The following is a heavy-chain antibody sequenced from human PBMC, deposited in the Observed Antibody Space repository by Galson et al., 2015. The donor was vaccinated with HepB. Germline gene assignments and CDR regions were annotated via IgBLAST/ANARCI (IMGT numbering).Heavy chain of an antibody. CDR3: VKGDGGGSYYNYYYYYGMDV. D-gene: IGHD1-26*01. Sequence: SLRLSCAASGFTFSSYAMHWVRQAPGKGLEYVSAISSNGGSTYYADSVKGRFTISRDNSKNTLYLQMSSLRAEDTAVYYCVKGDGGGSYYNYYYYYGMDVWGQGTTVTVSS. CDR1: GFTFSSYA. V-gene: IGHV3-64D*09. CDR2: ISSNGGST. J-gene: IGHJ6*02.